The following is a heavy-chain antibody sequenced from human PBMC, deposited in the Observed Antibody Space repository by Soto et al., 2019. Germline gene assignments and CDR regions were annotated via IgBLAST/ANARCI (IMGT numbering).Heavy chain of an antibody. J-gene: IGHJ4*02. V-gene: IGHV4-59*01. Sequence: PSETLSLTCTVSGFSMNSYYWSWIRQPPGKRLEWIGYIYYSGGTNYNPSLNSRVTISVDTSKNQFSLEVNSVTAADTALYYCARVAYGGGVDAEIDYWGQGTMVTVSS. D-gene: IGHD5-12*01. CDR1: GFSMNSYY. CDR2: IYYSGGT. CDR3: ARVAYGGGVDAEIDY.